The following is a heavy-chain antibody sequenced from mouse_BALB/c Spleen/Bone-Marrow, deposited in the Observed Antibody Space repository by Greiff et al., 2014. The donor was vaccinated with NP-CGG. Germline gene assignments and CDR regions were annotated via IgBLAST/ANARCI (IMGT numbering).Heavy chain of an antibody. CDR3: ARITTATGAMGY. J-gene: IGHJ4*01. D-gene: IGHD1-2*01. CDR2: IWADGST. V-gene: IGHV2-9*02. Sequence: QVQLQQPGPGLVAPSQSLSITCTVSGFSLTNYGVHWVRQPPGKGLEWLGVIWADGSTNYNSALMSRLSISKDNSKSQVFFKMNSLQTDDTAMYYCARITTATGAMGYWGQGTSVTVSS. CDR1: GFSLTNYG.